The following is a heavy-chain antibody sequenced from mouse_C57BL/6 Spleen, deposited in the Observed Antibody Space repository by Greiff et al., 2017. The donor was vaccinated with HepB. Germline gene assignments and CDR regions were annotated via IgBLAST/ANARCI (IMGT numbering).Heavy chain of an antibody. CDR3: AREGGLRGAMDY. Sequence: EVKVVESGGGLVKPGGSLKLSCAASGFTFSSYAMSWVRQTPEKRLEWVATISDGGSYTYYPDNVKGRFTISRDNAKNNLYLQMSHLKSEDTAMEYGAREGGLRGAMDYWGQGTSVTVSS. D-gene: IGHD2-4*01. CDR2: ISDGGSYT. J-gene: IGHJ4*01. V-gene: IGHV5-4*01. CDR1: GFTFSSYA.